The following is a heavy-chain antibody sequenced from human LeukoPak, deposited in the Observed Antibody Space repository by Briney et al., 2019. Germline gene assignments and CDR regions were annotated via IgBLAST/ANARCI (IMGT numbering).Heavy chain of an antibody. V-gene: IGHV3-30*04. J-gene: IGHJ6*03. CDR3: ARDYCSSTSCYMGVGDYYYYYMDV. CDR2: ISYDGSNK. Sequence: GGSLRLSCAASGFTFSSYAMHWVRQAPGKGLEWVAVISYDGSNKYYADSVKGRFTISRDNSKNTLYLQMNSLRAEDTAVYYCARDYCSSTSCYMGVGDYYYYYMDVWGKGTTVTISS. CDR1: GFTFSSYA. D-gene: IGHD2-2*02.